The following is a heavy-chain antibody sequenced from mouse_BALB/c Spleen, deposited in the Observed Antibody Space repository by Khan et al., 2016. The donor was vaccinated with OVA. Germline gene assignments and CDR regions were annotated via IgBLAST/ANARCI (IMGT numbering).Heavy chain of an antibody. CDR2: IWGGGST. CDR1: GFSLTDYG. Sequence: VQLQESGPGLVAPSQSLSITCTVSGFSLTDYGVSWIRQPPGKGLEWLGVIWGGGSTYYNSALKSRLSLSKDNSRSQVFLKMNSLQTDDTAMYYCAKGVWSYYFAWDYWGQGTSVTVSS. J-gene: IGHJ4*01. V-gene: IGHV2-6-5*01. D-gene: IGHD2-10*02. CDR3: AKGVWSYYFAWDY.